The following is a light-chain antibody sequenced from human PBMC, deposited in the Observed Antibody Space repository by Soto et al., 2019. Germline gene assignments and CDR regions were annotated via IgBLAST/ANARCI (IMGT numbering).Light chain of an antibody. J-gene: IGKJ5*01. V-gene: IGKV3-20*01. CDR1: QSLNSNY. CDR2: DTF. CDR3: QQYDYLIT. Sequence: EIELTQAPGTLSLSPGERASLSWRASQSLNSNYLAWHQQKPGQAPRLLIYDTFSRATGIPDRFSGSGSGTDFTLTISRLEPEDFAVYFCQQYDYLITFGQGTRLEIK.